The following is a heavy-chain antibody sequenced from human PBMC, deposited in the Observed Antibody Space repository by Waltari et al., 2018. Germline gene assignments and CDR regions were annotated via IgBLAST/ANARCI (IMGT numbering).Heavy chain of an antibody. CDR3: ASRITIFGVARDGMDV. Sequence: QVQLVQSGAEVKKPGASVKVSCKASGYTFTSYGISWVRQAPGQGLEWMGWISAYNGNPNYAQKLQGRVTMTTDTDTSTAYMGLRSLRSDDTAVYYCASRITIFGVARDGMDVWGQGTTVTVSS. CDR1: GYTFTSYG. J-gene: IGHJ6*02. D-gene: IGHD3-3*01. V-gene: IGHV1-18*01. CDR2: ISAYNGNP.